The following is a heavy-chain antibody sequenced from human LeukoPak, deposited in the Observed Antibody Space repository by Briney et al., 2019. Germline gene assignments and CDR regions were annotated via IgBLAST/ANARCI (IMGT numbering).Heavy chain of an antibody. CDR2: ISSNGGST. V-gene: IGHV3-64D*06. CDR1: GFTFSSYG. Sequence: PGGSLRLSCSASGFTFSSYGMHWVRQAPGKGLEDVSAISSNGGSTYYADSVKGRFTISRDNSKNTLYLQMSSLRAEDTAVYYCVKDLASSGYHSECCFDYWGQGTLVTVSS. D-gene: IGHD3-22*01. CDR3: VKDLASSGYHSECCFDY. J-gene: IGHJ4*02.